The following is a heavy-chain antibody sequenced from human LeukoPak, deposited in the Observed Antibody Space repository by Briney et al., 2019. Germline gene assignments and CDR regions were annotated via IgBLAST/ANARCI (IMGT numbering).Heavy chain of an antibody. CDR1: GFSFSGHW. CDR3: ARDPSGTYYPRVSGALDI. Sequence: PEGSLRLSCAASGFSFSGHWMHWARQLPGKGLVWVSRISPTGSTTSYADSVKGRFTVSRDNAKNSLYLQMDSLRAEDTAVYYCARDPSGTYYPRVSGALDIWGQGTMVTVSS. D-gene: IGHD1-26*01. J-gene: IGHJ3*02. CDR2: ISPTGSTT. V-gene: IGHV3-74*01.